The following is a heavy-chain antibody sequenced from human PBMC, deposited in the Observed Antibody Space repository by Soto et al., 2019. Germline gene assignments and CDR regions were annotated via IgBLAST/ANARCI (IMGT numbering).Heavy chain of an antibody. J-gene: IGHJ6*02. CDR2: IRSKAYGGTT. CDR3: TRAAIVVVPAAIVRYYYYGMDV. Sequence: GRSLRLASTSSVFTFVDYAMRWVRQAPGKGLEWVGFIRSKAYGGTTEYAASVKGRFTISRDDSKGIAYLQMNSLKTEDTAVYYCTRAAIVVVPAAIVRYYYYGMDVWGQGTTVTVS. D-gene: IGHD2-2*02. CDR1: VFTFVDYA. V-gene: IGHV3-49*04.